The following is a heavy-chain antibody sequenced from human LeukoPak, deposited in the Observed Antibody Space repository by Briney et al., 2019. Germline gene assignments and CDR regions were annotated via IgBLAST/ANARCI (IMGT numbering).Heavy chain of an antibody. J-gene: IGHJ4*02. D-gene: IGHD1-1*01. V-gene: IGHV3-64D*09. CDR3: VKITSVTGGDC. CDR2: ISSNGGSS. CDR1: GFTFSAYA. Sequence: GGSLRLSCSASGFTFSAYAMYWVRQAPGKGLEYVSGISSNGGSSFYADSVKGRFTISRDNSKNTLYLQMSSLRAEDTAVYFCVKITSVTGGDCWGQGTRLTVSS.